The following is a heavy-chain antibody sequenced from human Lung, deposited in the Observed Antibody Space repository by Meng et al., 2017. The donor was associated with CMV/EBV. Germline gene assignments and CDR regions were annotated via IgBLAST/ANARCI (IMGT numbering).Heavy chain of an antibody. Sequence: VQIVQSETEVNKPGASSKAACNASGYTFTTYGISLVRQAPGQGLEWMGWISAYNGNTNYAQNLQGRVTMTRDTSTSTAYMELRSLRSDDTAVYYCARVEVGITSGDYWGQGTLVTVSS. J-gene: IGHJ4*02. D-gene: IGHD1-26*01. CDR1: GYTFTTYG. CDR3: ARVEVGITSGDY. V-gene: IGHV1-18*01. CDR2: ISAYNGNT.